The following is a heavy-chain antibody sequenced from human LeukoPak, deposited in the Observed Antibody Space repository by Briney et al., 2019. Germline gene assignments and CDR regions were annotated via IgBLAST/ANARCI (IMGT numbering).Heavy chain of an antibody. D-gene: IGHD2-15*01. CDR1: GGTFSSYA. V-gene: IGHV1-69*01. J-gene: IGHJ4*02. CDR2: IIPIFGTA. CDR3: AREPYCSGVSCSSAPLDY. Sequence: ASVKVSCKASGGTFSSYAISWVRQAPGQGLEWMGGIIPIFGTANYTQKFQGRVTITADESTSTAYMELSSLRSEDTAVYYCAREPYCSGVSCSSAPLDYWGQGTLVTVSS.